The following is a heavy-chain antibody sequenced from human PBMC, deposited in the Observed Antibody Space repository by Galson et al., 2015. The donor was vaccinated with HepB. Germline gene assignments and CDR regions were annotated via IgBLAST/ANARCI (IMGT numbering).Heavy chain of an antibody. CDR3: AKEGRNGYFGVYGGFDV. Sequence: SLRLSCAASGSTFRSYAMTWVRQAPGRGLDWVSSISGSGGNTYYTASVKGRFTISRDNSKNTLFLQMKSLRVGDTAVYFCAKEGRNGYFGVYGGFDVWGHGTLVTVSS. CDR1: GSTFRSYA. CDR2: ISGSGGNT. D-gene: IGHD3-22*01. V-gene: IGHV3-23*01. J-gene: IGHJ3*01.